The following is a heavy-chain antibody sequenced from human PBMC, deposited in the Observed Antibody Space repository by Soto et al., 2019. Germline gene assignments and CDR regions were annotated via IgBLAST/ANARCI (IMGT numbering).Heavy chain of an antibody. CDR3: ARGSEYGSGSYYKRPLDYYYGTDV. Sequence: SETLSLTCTVSGGSISSGDYYWSWIRQPPGKGLEWIGYIYYSGSTYYNPSLKSRVTTSVDTSKNQFSLKLSSVTAADTAVYYCARGSEYGSGSYYKRPLDYYYGTDVWGQGTTVT. CDR1: GGSISSGDYY. D-gene: IGHD3-10*01. CDR2: IYYSGST. V-gene: IGHV4-30-4*01. J-gene: IGHJ6*02.